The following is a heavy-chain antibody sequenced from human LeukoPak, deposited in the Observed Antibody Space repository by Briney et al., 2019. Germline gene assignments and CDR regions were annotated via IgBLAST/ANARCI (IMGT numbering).Heavy chain of an antibody. CDR2: ISSSGSTI. J-gene: IGHJ4*02. Sequence: GGSLRLSCAASGFTFSTYEMNWLRQAPGKGLEWVSYISSSGSTIYYADSVKGRFTISRDNSKNTLYLQLNSLRGEDTAVYYCAKGAYYYGSGRLLFDYWGQGTLVTVSS. D-gene: IGHD3-10*01. V-gene: IGHV3-48*03. CDR3: AKGAYYYGSGRLLFDY. CDR1: GFTFSTYE.